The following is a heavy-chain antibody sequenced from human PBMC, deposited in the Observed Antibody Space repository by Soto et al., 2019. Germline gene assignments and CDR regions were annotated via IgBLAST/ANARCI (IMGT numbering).Heavy chain of an antibody. Sequence: EVQLVESGGCLVQPGGSLRVSCAASGFTFSSYWMHWVRQAPGKGLVWFSRINSDGSSTSYADSVKGRFTISGDNAKNTLQLQMNSLRAEDTDIYHCARRGAVDGLHYWGQGTLVTVST. J-gene: IGHJ4*02. CDR2: INSDGSST. CDR1: GFTFSSYW. CDR3: ARRGAVDGLHY. V-gene: IGHV3-74*01. D-gene: IGHD6-19*01.